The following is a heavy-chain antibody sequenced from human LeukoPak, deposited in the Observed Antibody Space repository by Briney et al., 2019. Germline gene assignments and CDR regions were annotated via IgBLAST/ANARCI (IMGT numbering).Heavy chain of an antibody. D-gene: IGHD6-13*01. Sequence: SPSETLSLTCAVYGGSFSGYYWSWIRQPPGKGLEWIGEINHSGSTNYNPSLKSRVTISVDTSKNQFSLKLSSVTAADTAVYYCARHRYSSSWYSVGWFDPWGQGTLVTVSS. J-gene: IGHJ5*02. CDR1: GGSFSGYY. CDR3: ARHRYSSSWYSVGWFDP. CDR2: INHSGST. V-gene: IGHV4-34*01.